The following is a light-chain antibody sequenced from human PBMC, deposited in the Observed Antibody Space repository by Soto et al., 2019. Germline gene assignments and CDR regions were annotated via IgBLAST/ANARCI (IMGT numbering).Light chain of an antibody. Sequence: QPVLTQSPSASASLGASVTLTCTLSSGHSSYAIAWHQQQPEKGPRYLMKLNSDGSHNKGDGIPDRFSGSSSGAERYLTIASLQSEDEADYYCQTWGTGVQVFGGGTQLTVL. CDR1: SGHSSYA. CDR2: LNSDGSH. CDR3: QTWGTGVQV. V-gene: IGLV4-69*01. J-gene: IGLJ7*01.